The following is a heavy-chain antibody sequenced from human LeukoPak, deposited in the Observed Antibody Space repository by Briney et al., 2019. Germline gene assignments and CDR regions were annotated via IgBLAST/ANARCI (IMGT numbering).Heavy chain of an antibody. V-gene: IGHV4-34*01. CDR2: INHSGST. Sequence: SETLSLTCAVYGGSFSGYYWSWIRQPPGKGLEWIGEINHSGSTNYNPSLKSRVTISVDTSKNQFPLKLSSVTAADTAVYYCARSLVVPAAVQYNWFDPWGQGTLVTVSS. CDR1: GGSFSGYY. J-gene: IGHJ5*02. D-gene: IGHD2-2*01. CDR3: ARSLVVPAAVQYNWFDP.